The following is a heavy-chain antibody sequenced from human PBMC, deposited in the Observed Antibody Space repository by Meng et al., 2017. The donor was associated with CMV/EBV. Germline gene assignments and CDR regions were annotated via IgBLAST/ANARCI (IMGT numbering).Heavy chain of an antibody. CDR1: GFSLSDYY. J-gene: IGHJ4*02. CDR2: SKNDPNTYTT. CDR3: VRTNSGPRYDFDY. Sequence: SGFSLSDYYMDWVRQAPGKGLEWIGRSKNDPNTYTTEYAAAVRGRFTISRDASESSLFLQMSSLKAEDTALYYCVRTNSGPRYDFDYWGQGALVTVSS. D-gene: IGHD1-1*01. V-gene: IGHV3-72*01.